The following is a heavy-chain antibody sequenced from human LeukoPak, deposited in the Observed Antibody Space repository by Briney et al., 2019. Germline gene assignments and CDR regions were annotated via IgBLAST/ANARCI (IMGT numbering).Heavy chain of an antibody. V-gene: IGHV3-23*01. CDR3: AKEREWDQLGCFDS. Sequence: GGSLRLSCAASGFTFSSYAMNWVRQAPGKGLEWVSAISISGTSTYYADSVKGRFTISRDNSKNTLYLQMNSLRAEDTAIYYCAKEREWDQLGCFDSWGQGTLVAVSS. J-gene: IGHJ5*01. D-gene: IGHD1-26*01. CDR2: ISISGTST. CDR1: GFTFSSYA.